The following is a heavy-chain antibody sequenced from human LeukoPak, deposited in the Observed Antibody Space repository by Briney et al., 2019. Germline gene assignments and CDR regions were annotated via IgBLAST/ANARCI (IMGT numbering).Heavy chain of an antibody. V-gene: IGHV3-66*01. J-gene: IGHJ4*02. CDR2: IYSGGST. CDR3: ARGNPTYFDY. CDR1: GFTVSSNY. D-gene: IGHD1-14*01. Sequence: GGSLRLSCAASGFTVSSNYTSWVRQAPGQGLEWVSVIYSGGSTYYADSVKGRFTISRDNSKNTLYLQMNSLRAEDTAVYYCARGNPTYFDYWGQGTLVTVSS.